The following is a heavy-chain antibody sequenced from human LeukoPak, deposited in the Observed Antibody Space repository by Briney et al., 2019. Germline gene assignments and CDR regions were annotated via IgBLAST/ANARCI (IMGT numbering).Heavy chain of an antibody. CDR2: ITTKRSNYAT. J-gene: IGHJ4*02. CDR1: GFTFSDSD. Sequence: PGGFLRLSCAASGFTFSDSDIHWVRQASGKGLEWVGRITTKRSNYATAYTASVKGRFTISRHDSENTAYLQMNSLKTADTALYYCTTYRSGHYWGQGTLVTVSS. CDR3: TTYRSGHY. V-gene: IGHV3-73*01. D-gene: IGHD6-19*01.